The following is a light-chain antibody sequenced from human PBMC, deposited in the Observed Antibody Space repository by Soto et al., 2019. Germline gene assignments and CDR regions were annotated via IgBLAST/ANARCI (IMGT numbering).Light chain of an antibody. CDR1: SSNIASNT. J-gene: IGLJ1*01. CDR3: AAWDDTLKRYV. Sequence: QSVLTQPPSASETPGQTVSISCSGSSSNIASNTVNWYQHLPGTAPKLLIYYNNQRPSGVPDRFSGSKSGTSASLAISGLQSEDESDSYCAAWDDTLKRYVFGTGTKVTVL. V-gene: IGLV1-44*01. CDR2: YNN.